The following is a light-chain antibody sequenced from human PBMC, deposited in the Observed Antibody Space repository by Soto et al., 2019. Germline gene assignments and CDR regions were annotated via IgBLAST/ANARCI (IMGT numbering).Light chain of an antibody. V-gene: IGKV1-5*01. Sequence: DIQMTQSPSTLSASVGDRVTITCRASQTIHSFLAWYQQKAGKAPKLLIYDASNLESGVPSRFSGSGSGTEFTLTVSSLQPDDFATFYCQQCHSFPWTFCQGTKVEI. CDR1: QTIHSF. CDR2: DAS. CDR3: QQCHSFPWT. J-gene: IGKJ1*01.